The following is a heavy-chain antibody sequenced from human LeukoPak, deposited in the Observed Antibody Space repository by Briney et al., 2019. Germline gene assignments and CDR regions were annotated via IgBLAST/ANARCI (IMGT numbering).Heavy chain of an antibody. Sequence: ASVKVSCEVSGYTLTELSMHWVRQAPGKGLEWMGGFDPEDGETIYAQKFQGRVTMTEDTSTDTAYMELSSLRSEDTAVYYCATAVIRYSGSSRYFDYWGQGTLVTVSS. CDR1: GYTLTELS. D-gene: IGHD1-26*01. CDR3: ATAVIRYSGSSRYFDY. V-gene: IGHV1-24*01. J-gene: IGHJ4*02. CDR2: FDPEDGET.